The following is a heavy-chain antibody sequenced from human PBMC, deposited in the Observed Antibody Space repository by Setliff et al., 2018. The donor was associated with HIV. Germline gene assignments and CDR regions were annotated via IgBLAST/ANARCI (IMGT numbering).Heavy chain of an antibody. CDR1: GGSFTSRSYY. J-gene: IGHJ4*02. CDR3: ARERSLITNRRYFDS. CDR2: IYYSGST. Sequence: PSETLSLTCTVSGGSFTSRSYYWGWIRQPPGKGLEWIGSIYYSGSTYYNPSLKSRVSISVDTSKNQFSLKVSSVTAADTAVYYCARERSLITNRRYFDSWGQGTLVTVSS. V-gene: IGHV4-39*07. D-gene: IGHD3-16*01.